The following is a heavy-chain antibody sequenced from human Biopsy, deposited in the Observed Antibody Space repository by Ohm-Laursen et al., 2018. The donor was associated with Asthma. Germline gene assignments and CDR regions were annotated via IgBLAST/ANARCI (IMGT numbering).Heavy chain of an antibody. V-gene: IGHV1-69*13. CDR3: ARCQVGYSSGWSLLLKKIYYSGMDV. CDR1: GGTFRNLA. Sequence: ASVKVSCKVPGGTFRNLAISWVRQAPGQGLEWLGGSMTVFGTTNYAQKFQGRVTITADESTSTAYMEVTSLRSEDTAIYYCARCQVGYSSGWSLLLKKIYYSGMDVWGQGTAVTVSS. CDR2: SMTVFGTT. J-gene: IGHJ6*02. D-gene: IGHD6-19*01.